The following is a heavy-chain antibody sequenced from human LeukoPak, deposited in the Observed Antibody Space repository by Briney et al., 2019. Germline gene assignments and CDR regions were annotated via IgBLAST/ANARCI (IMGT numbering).Heavy chain of an antibody. CDR1: GFTFSSFT. V-gene: IGHV3-48*02. CDR2: IAFGPTTT. CDR3: VRDHLFAFDY. D-gene: IGHD3-10*01. Sequence: GGSLRLSCAASGFTFSSFTMNWVRQAPGKGLEWVSYIAFGPTTTYYADSVRGRVTISRDNAQNSLYLQMNSLRDEDTAVYYCVRDHLFAFDYWGQGILVTVSS. J-gene: IGHJ4*02.